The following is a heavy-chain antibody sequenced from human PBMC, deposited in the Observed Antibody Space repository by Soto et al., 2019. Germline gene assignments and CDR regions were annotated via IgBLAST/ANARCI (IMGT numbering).Heavy chain of an antibody. Sequence: GEPLKISCKGSGYSFTSYWIGWVRQMPGKGLEWMGIIYPGDSDTRYSPSFQGQVTISADKSISTAYLQWSSLKASDTAMYYCARQSGRRVFSSSWYLITSPYYWGQGTLVTVSS. CDR1: GYSFTSYW. J-gene: IGHJ4*02. D-gene: IGHD6-13*01. V-gene: IGHV5-51*01. CDR2: IYPGDSDT. CDR3: ARQSGRRVFSSSWYLITSPYY.